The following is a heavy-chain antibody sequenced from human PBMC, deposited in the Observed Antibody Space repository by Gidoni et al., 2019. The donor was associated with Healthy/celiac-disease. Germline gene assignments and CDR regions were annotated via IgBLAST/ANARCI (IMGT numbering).Heavy chain of an antibody. J-gene: IGHJ6*02. CDR3: AKDIVVVPGGGVYYYYYGMDV. CDR1: GFTFSSYA. V-gene: IGHV3-23*01. D-gene: IGHD2-2*01. CDR2: IRCSGGST. Sequence: EVQLLESGGGLVQPGGSLILACAASGFTFSSYAMSWVRQAPGKGLGWVSAIRCSGGSTYYAASVKGRLTISRDNSKNTLYLQMNSLRAEDTAVYYCAKDIVVVPGGGVYYYYYGMDVWGQGTTVTVSS.